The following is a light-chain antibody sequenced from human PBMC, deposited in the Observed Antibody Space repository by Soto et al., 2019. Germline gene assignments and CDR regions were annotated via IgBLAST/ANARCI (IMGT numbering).Light chain of an antibody. CDR3: TSYAGGNNV. V-gene: IGLV2-8*01. CDR2: KVN. CDR1: STDVGGYDY. J-gene: IGLJ1*01. Sequence: QPALTQPPSASGSPGQSVTISCTGTSTDVGGYDYVSWYQQHPGKVPKLMIYKVNKRPSGVPDRFSGSKSGNTASLTVSGLQPEDEADYYCTSYAGGNNVFGTGTKLTVL.